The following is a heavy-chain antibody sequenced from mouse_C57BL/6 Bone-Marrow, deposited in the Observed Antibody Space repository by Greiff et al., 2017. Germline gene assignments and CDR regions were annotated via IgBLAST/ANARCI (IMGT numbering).Heavy chain of an antibody. D-gene: IGHD4-1*01. J-gene: IGHJ3*01. CDR3: TIPGTWCAY. CDR1: GFTFSNYW. CDR2: IRLKSDISAT. Sequence: DVMLVESGGGLVQPGGSMKLSCVASGFTFSNYWMNWVRQSPEKGLEWVAQIRLKSDISATHYAESVQGRFTISRDDSKSSFYLQINTLSAEDTGIYYCTIPGTWCAYWGQGTLVTVSA. V-gene: IGHV6-3*01.